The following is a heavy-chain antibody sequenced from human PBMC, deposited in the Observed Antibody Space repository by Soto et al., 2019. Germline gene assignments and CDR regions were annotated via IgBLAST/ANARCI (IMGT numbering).Heavy chain of an antibody. CDR3: AKEPYSSGWPKEVDY. CDR2: ISYDGSHK. CDR1: GFTFSSYG. V-gene: IGHV3-30*18. J-gene: IGHJ4*02. D-gene: IGHD6-19*01. Sequence: HVQLVESGGGVVQPGRSLRLSCAASGFTFSSYGMHWVRQATGKWLEWVAVISYDGSHKYYADSVKGRFTISRDNSKNTLYLQMNSLRAEYTAVYYCAKEPYSSGWPKEVDYWGQGTLVTVSS.